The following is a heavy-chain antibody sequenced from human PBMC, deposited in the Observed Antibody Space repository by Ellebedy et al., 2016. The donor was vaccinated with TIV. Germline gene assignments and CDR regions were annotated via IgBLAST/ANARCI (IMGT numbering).Heavy chain of an antibody. CDR3: AKAGSSGWLHFDS. D-gene: IGHD6-19*01. CDR2: ISYDGSTR. V-gene: IGHV3-30-3*01. Sequence: GGSLRLSCAASGFAFSTFAMHWVRQAPGKGLEWVTVISYDGSTRYADSVKGRFTISRDNSKNTLYLQMNSLRVEDTAVFFCAKAGSSGWLHFDSWGQGSLVTVSS. J-gene: IGHJ4*02. CDR1: GFAFSTFA.